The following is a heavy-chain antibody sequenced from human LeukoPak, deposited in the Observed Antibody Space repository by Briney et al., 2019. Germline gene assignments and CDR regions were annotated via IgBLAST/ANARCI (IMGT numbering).Heavy chain of an antibody. CDR2: IRTSAEGANYA. V-gene: IGHV3-48*02. CDR3: ASDQRYAFDY. CDR1: GFSFTDYP. J-gene: IGHJ4*02. D-gene: IGHD3-9*01. Sequence: GGSLRLSCATSGFSFTDYPMNWVRQAPGKGLEWVSNIRTSAEGANYAYYADSVKGRVTISRDDAKNTLYLHMNSLRDDDTAVYYCASDQRYAFDYWGQGVLVTVSS.